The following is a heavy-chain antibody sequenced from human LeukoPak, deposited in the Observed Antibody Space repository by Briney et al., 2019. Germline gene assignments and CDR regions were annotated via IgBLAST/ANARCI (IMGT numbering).Heavy chain of an antibody. CDR1: GFTFSSYS. V-gene: IGHV3-21*01. CDR2: ISSSSSYI. CDR3: ARDHGSGSYYFDY. J-gene: IGHJ4*02. Sequence: GGSLRLSCSASGFTFSSYSMNWVRQAPGKGLEWVSSISSSSSYIYYADSVKGRFTISRDNAKNSLYLQMNSLRARDTAVYYCARDHGSGSYYFDYWGQGTLVTVSS. D-gene: IGHD3-10*01.